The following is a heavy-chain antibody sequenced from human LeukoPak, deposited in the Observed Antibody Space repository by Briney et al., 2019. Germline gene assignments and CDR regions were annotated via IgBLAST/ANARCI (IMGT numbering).Heavy chain of an antibody. Sequence: PSETLSLTCTVSGGSISSSSYYWGWIRQPPGKGLEWIGSIYYSGSTYYNPSLKSRVTMSVDTSKNQFSLKLSSVTAADTAVYYCARDRGYSSSSPSRAYYYYYMDVWGKGTTVTVSS. D-gene: IGHD6-6*01. J-gene: IGHJ6*03. CDR2: IYYSGST. CDR1: GGSISSSSYY. V-gene: IGHV4-39*07. CDR3: ARDRGYSSSSPSRAYYYYYMDV.